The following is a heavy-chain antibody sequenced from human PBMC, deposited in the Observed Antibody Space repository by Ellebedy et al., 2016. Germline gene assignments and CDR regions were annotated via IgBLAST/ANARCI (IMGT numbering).Heavy chain of an antibody. Sequence: ASVKVSXXASGYTFTSYYMHWVRQAPGQGLEWMGIINPSGGSTSYAQKFQGRVTMTRDTSTSTVYMELSSLRSEDTAVYYCARQFTVTTWPTDYWGQGTLVTVSS. V-gene: IGHV1-46*01. CDR3: ARQFTVTTWPTDY. J-gene: IGHJ4*02. D-gene: IGHD4-11*01. CDR2: INPSGGST. CDR1: GYTFTSYY.